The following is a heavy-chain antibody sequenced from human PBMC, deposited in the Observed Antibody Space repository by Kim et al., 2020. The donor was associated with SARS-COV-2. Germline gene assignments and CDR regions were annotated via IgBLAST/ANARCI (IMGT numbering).Heavy chain of an antibody. V-gene: IGHV1-46*01. CDR3: ARAGYCSSTSCPKYYYYGMDV. CDR1: GYTFTSYY. D-gene: IGHD2-2*01. CDR2: INPSGGST. Sequence: ASVKVSCKASGYTFTSYYMHWVRQAPGQGLEWMGIINPSGGSTSYAQKFQGRVTMTRDTSTSTVYMELSSLRSEDTAVYYCARAGYCSSTSCPKYYYYGMDVWGQGTTVTVSS. J-gene: IGHJ6*02.